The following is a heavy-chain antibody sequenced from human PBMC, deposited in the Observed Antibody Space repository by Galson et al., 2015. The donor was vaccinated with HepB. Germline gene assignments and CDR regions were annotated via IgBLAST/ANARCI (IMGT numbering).Heavy chain of an antibody. V-gene: IGHV3-53*01. CDR3: ARDRMGGAAMANYYYYYMDV. CDR2: IYSGGST. D-gene: IGHD5-18*01. CDR1: GFTVSSNY. J-gene: IGHJ6*03. Sequence: SLRLSCAASGFTVSSNYMSWVRQAPGKGLEWVSVIYSGGSTYYADSVKGRFTISRDNSKNTLYLQMNSLRAEDTAVYYCARDRMGGAAMANYYYYYMDVWGKGTTVTVSS.